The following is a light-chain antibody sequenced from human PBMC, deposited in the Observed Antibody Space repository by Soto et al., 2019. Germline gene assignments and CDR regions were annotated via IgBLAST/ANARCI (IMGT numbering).Light chain of an antibody. J-gene: IGLJ1*01. CDR2: EGS. Sequence: QSVLTQPASVSGSPGQSITISCTGTSSDVGSYNLVSWYQQHPGKAPKLMIYEGSKRPSGVSNRFSGSKSGNTASLTISGLQAEDEADYYCCSYAGSSTYVFGTGKKVT. CDR1: SSDVGSYNL. CDR3: CSYAGSSTYV. V-gene: IGLV2-23*01.